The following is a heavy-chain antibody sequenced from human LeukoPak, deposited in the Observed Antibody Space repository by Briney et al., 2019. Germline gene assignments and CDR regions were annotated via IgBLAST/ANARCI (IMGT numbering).Heavy chain of an antibody. V-gene: IGHV1-69*13. CDR3: ARTRTDGYYYYGMDV. CDR2: ITPIFGTA. CDR1: GGTFSSYA. Sequence: SVRVSCKASGGTFSSYAISWVRQAPGQGLEWMGGITPIFGTANYAQKFQGRVTITADESTSTAYMELSSLRSEDTAVYYCARTRTDGYYYYGMDVWGQGTTVTVSS. J-gene: IGHJ6*02.